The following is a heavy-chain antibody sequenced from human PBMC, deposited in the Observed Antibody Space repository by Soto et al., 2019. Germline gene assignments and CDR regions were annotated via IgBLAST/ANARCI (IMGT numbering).Heavy chain of an antibody. V-gene: IGHV3-33*01. J-gene: IGHJ4*02. CDR2: IWYDGSNK. CDR3: AREGYDILTGYSYYFDY. D-gene: IGHD3-9*01. CDR1: GFTFSSYG. Sequence: RLSCAASGFTFSSYGMHWVRQAPGKGLEWVAVIWYDGSNKYYSVSVKGRFTISSDNSKNTLYLQMNSLRAEDTAVYYCAREGYDILTGYSYYFDYWGQGTLVTVSS.